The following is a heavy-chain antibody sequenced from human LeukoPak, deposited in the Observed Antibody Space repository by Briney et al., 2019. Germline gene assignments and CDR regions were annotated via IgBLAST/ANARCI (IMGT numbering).Heavy chain of an antibody. CDR1: GFTFSSYA. CDR2: ISYDGSNK. V-gene: IGHV3-30-3*01. J-gene: IGHJ6*02. Sequence: GGSLRLSCAASGFTFSSYAMHWVRQAPGKGLEWVAVISYDGSNKYYADSVKGRFTISRDNSKNTLYLQMNSLRAEDTAEYYCASNYVHYYYYYGMDVWGQGTTVTVSS. D-gene: IGHD4-11*01. CDR3: ASNYVHYYYYYGMDV.